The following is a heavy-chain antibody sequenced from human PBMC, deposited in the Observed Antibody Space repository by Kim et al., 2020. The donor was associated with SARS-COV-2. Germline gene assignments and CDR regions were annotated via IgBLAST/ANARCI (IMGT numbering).Heavy chain of an antibody. CDR2: IYYSGRT. D-gene: IGHD2-15*01. CDR3: ARKLDSSAGSENYHGMDV. V-gene: IGHV4-39*01. Sequence: SETLSLTCTVSGGSISGSNYYWNWIRQPPGKGLEWLGSIYYSGRTYYNSSLRSRVTISVDTSKNQFSLRLSSVTAADTAVYYCARKLDSSAGSENYHGMDVWGQGTTVTVSS. CDR1: GGSISGSNYY. J-gene: IGHJ6*02.